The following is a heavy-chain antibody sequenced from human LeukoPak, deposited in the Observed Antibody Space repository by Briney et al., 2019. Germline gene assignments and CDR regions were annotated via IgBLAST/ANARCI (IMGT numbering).Heavy chain of an antibody. D-gene: IGHD3-22*01. V-gene: IGHV4-59*01. CDR1: GGSISSYY. CDR3: ARAGVSSGYWSL. Sequence: SETLSLTCTVSGGSISSYYWSWIRQPPGKGLEWIGYIYYSGSTGYNPSLKSRVTISVDTSKNQFSLKLTSLTAADTAVYYCARAGVSSGYWSLWGQGTLVTVSS. J-gene: IGHJ4*02. CDR2: IYYSGST.